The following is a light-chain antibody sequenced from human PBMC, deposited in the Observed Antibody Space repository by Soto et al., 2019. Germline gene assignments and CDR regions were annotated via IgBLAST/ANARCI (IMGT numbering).Light chain of an antibody. Sequence: DIQMTQSPSSLSASVGDRVTITCRASQSISSYLNWYQQRPGKAPKLLIYAASSLQSGVPSRFSGSGSGTDFTLTISSLQPEDFETYYCQQSYSTPWTLDQGTKVDIK. CDR1: QSISSY. V-gene: IGKV1-39*01. CDR2: AAS. CDR3: QQSYSTPWT. J-gene: IGKJ1*01.